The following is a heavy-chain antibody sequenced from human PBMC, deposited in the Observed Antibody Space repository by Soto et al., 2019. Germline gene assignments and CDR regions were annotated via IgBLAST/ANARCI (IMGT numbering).Heavy chain of an antibody. V-gene: IGHV1-2*02. J-gene: IGHJ2*01. CDR3: AIRTGQLAIISEFDGDWFFEV. D-gene: IGHD2-2*01. Sequence: GASVKVSCKISGHTLTELSIHWVRQAPGKGLEWMGWINPDSGGANLAQRFQGRVTMTSDTSINTAYMELSSLRSDDTAVYYCAIRTGQLAIISEFDGDWFFEVWGRGTLVTVSS. CDR2: INPDSGGA. CDR1: GHTLTELS.